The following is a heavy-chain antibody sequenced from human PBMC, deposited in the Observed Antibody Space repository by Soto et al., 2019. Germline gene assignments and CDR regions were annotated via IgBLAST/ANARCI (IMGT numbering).Heavy chain of an antibody. CDR3: AGVRQLVGYFYYYMDV. CDR1: GYTLTNYG. Sequence: QVQLLQSGAEVKKPGASVKVSCKASGYTLTNYGITWVRQAPGQGPEWMGWLSAYNGDTHYTQRLQGRVTMTTDTSTSTAYMELRGLRSDDTAVYYCAGVRQLVGYFYYYMDVWGKGTTVTVSS. D-gene: IGHD6-6*01. CDR2: LSAYNGDT. V-gene: IGHV1-18*01. J-gene: IGHJ6*03.